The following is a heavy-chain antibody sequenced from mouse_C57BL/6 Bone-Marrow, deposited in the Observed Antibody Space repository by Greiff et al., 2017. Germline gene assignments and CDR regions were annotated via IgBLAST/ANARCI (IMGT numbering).Heavy chain of an antibody. Sequence: QVQLQQPGAELVKPGASVKLSCKASGYTFTSYRMQWVKQRPGQGLEWIGDFDPSDSYTNYNQKFKGKATLTVDTSSSTAYMQLSSLTSEDSAVYYGARERTNWAFDYWGQGTTLTVSS. V-gene: IGHV1-50*01. CDR3: ARERTNWAFDY. J-gene: IGHJ2*01. CDR1: GYTFTSYR. CDR2: FDPSDSYT. D-gene: IGHD4-1*01.